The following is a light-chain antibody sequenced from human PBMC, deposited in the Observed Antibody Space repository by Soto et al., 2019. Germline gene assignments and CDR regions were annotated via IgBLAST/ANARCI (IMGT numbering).Light chain of an antibody. Sequence: DMQMTQSPSTLSASVGDRVTITCRARQSISTWLAWYQQKPGKAPKLLIYGASGLQSGVPSRFSGSGSGTEFTLTLSSLQPDDFATYYCQHYNGHFGPGTKVDIK. V-gene: IGKV1-5*03. CDR3: QHYNGH. CDR1: QSISTW. CDR2: GAS. J-gene: IGKJ3*01.